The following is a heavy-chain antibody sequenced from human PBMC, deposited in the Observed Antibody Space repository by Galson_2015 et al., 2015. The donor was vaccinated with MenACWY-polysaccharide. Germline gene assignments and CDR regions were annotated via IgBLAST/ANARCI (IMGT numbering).Heavy chain of an antibody. Sequence: SLRLSCAASEFTFSDYYMTWIRQAPGKGLEWVSSISGTGTTIHYADSVKGRFTISRDNAENSLYLQMNSLRADDTAVYYCARSIVGATGDYWGQGTLVTVSS. V-gene: IGHV3-11*01. J-gene: IGHJ4*02. D-gene: IGHD1-26*01. CDR2: ISGTGTTI. CDR1: EFTFSDYY. CDR3: ARSIVGATGDY.